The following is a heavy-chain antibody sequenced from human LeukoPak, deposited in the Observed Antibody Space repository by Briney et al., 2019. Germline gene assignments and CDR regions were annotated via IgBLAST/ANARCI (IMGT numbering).Heavy chain of an antibody. J-gene: IGHJ4*02. Sequence: ASVKVSCNVSGYTLTELSMHWVRQAPGKGLEWMGGFDPEDDETVSAQKFQGRVTMTEDTSTDTAYMELSSLRSDDTAVYYCATWGKGWDPFFDYWGQGTLVIVSS. CDR3: ATWGKGWDPFFDY. V-gene: IGHV1-24*01. CDR1: GYTLTELS. CDR2: FDPEDDET. D-gene: IGHD6-19*01.